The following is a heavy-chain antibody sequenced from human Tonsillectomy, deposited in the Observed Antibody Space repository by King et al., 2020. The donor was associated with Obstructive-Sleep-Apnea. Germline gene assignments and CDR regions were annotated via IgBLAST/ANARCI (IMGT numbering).Heavy chain of an antibody. CDR3: AKDIGWFGESYGMDV. Sequence: VQLVESGGGVVQTGESLRLSCAASGFSFSSYGMHWVRQAPGKGLEWVTFIRYDGRDEYYGDSVKGRFTISRDNSENTLYLQMNSLTPEDTAVYSCAKDIGWFGESYGMDVWGQGTTVIVSS. CDR1: GFSFSSYG. CDR2: IRYDGRDE. D-gene: IGHD3-10*01. J-gene: IGHJ6*02. V-gene: IGHV3-30*02.